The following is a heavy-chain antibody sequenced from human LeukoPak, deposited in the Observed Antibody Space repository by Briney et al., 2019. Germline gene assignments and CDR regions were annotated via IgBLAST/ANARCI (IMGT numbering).Heavy chain of an antibody. CDR1: GFSFSGHW. V-gene: IGHV3-74*01. CDR2: ISPTGSTT. D-gene: IGHD6-19*01. Sequence: PGGSLRLSCTASGFSFSGHWMHWARQLPGKGLVWVSRISPTGSTTSYADSVKGRFTISRDSSKNTLYLQMNSLRAEDTAIYYCARDWGSSGWYNWFDPWGQGTLVTVSS. CDR3: ARDWGSSGWYNWFDP. J-gene: IGHJ5*02.